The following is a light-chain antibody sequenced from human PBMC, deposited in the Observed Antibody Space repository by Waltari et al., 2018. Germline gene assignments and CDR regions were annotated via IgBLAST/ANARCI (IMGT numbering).Light chain of an antibody. V-gene: IGLV4-69*01. J-gene: IGLJ3*02. CDR2: VNSDGSH. Sequence: QLVLTQSPSVSASLGASVKLTCTLSSGHSSNIIAWHQQQPEKGPRYLMKVNSDGSHSKGDGIPERCSGSSSGAERYLTSSSLQSEDEADYYCQTGGHGTWVFGGGTKLTVL. CDR3: QTGGHGTWV. CDR1: SGHSSNI.